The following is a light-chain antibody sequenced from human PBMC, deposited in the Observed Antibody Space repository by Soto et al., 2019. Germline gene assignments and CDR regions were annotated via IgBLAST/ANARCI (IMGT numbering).Light chain of an antibody. V-gene: IGKV1-5*03. Sequence: DIQMTQSPSTLSASVGDRVTITCRASQSISNWLAWYQQKPGKAPKLLIYKASSLESGVPSRVSGSGSGTEFPLTISSLQPEDFGTYYCQCGVTFGGGTKVEMK. CDR3: QCGVT. CDR2: KAS. J-gene: IGKJ4*01. CDR1: QSISNW.